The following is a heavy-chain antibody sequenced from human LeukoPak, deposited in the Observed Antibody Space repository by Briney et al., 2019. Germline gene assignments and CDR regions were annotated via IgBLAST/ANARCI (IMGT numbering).Heavy chain of an antibody. D-gene: IGHD3-22*01. CDR2: ISPAGGTT. J-gene: IGHJ6*03. V-gene: IGHV3-23*01. Sequence: GGSLRLSCAVSGFTFSSEDMGWVRQLPGGGLEWVSTISPAGGTTYYAESMKGRFTISRDNAKNSLYLQMHSLRAEDTAVYYCARALPGYYDTRGRYYYMDVWGKGTTVTVSS. CDR3: ARALPGYYDTRGRYYYMDV. CDR1: GFTFSSED.